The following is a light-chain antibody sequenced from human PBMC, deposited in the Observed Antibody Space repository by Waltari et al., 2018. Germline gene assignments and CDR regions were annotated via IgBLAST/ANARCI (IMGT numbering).Light chain of an antibody. V-gene: IGLV1-47*01. J-gene: IGLJ3*02. CDR1: TSYI. CDR2: RNN. CDR3: AAWDDSLSGRV. Sequence: QSVLTQPPSASGTPGQRVTISCSGSTSYIHWYQQLPGTAPKLLIYRNNQRPSGVPDRFSGSKSGTSASLAISGLRSDDEADYYCAAWDDSLSGRVFGGGTKLTVL.